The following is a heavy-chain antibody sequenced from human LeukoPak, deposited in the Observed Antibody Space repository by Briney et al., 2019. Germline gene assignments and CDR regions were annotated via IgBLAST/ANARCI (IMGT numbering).Heavy chain of an antibody. CDR1: GFTFSSFA. J-gene: IGHJ5*02. CDR3: AREGTDYGDYKNWFDP. V-gene: IGHV3-33*01. CDR2: IWYDGSSK. Sequence: GGSLRLFCAASGFTFSSFAIHWVRRVPGKGLEWVAAIWYDGSSKHYVDSVKGRFIISRDNSKNTVYLQMNSLRVEDTAVYYCAREGTDYGDYKNWFDPWGQGTLVTVSS. D-gene: IGHD4-17*01.